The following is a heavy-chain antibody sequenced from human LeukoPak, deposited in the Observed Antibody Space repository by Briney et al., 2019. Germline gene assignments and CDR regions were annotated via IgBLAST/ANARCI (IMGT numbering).Heavy chain of an antibody. Sequence: GRSLRLSCAASGFTFSSYAMHWVRQAPGKGLEWVAVITCDRSNKYYADSVKGRFTISRDNSKHTLYLQMNSLRAEDTAVYYCARDHLGCSSTSCLYYYYYYGMDVWGQGTTVTVSS. J-gene: IGHJ6*02. CDR2: ITCDRSNK. V-gene: IGHV3-30-3*01. CDR3: ARDHLGCSSTSCLYYYYYYGMDV. D-gene: IGHD2-2*01. CDR1: GFTFSSYA.